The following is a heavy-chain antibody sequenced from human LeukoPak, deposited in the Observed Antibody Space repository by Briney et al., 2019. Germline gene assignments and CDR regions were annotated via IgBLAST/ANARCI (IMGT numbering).Heavy chain of an antibody. Sequence: TSGGSLRLSCAASGFTFSNAWMSWVRQAPGKGLEWVGRIKSKTDGGTIDYAAPVKGRFTISRDDSKNTLYLQMNSLKAEDTGVYYCTTGRSFGYGMDVWGQGTTVTVSS. CDR2: IKSKTDGGTI. D-gene: IGHD3-16*01. V-gene: IGHV3-15*01. J-gene: IGHJ6*02. CDR1: GFTFSNAW. CDR3: TTGRSFGYGMDV.